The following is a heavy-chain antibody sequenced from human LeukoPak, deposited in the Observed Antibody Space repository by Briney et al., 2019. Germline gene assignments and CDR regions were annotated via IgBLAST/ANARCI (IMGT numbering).Heavy chain of an antibody. D-gene: IGHD2-21*01. CDR2: ISSSSSYI. CDR1: GFTFSSYS. CDR3: AKDKEHCGCDCFPEV. Sequence: GGSLRLSCAASGFTFSSYSMNWVRQAPGKGLEWVSSISSSSSYIYYADSVKGRFTISRDNAKNSLYLQMNSLRAEDTAVYYCAKDKEHCGCDCFPEVWGKGTTVTVSS. J-gene: IGHJ6*04. V-gene: IGHV3-21*01.